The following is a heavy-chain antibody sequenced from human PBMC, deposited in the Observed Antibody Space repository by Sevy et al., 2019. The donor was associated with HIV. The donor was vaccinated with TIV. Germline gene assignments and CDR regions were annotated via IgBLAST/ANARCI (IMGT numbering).Heavy chain of an antibody. CDR1: GFTFSSYG. D-gene: IGHD6-19*01. CDR2: ISYDGSNK. J-gene: IGHJ5*02. Sequence: GVSLRLSCAASGFTFSSYGMHWVRQAPGKGLEWVAVISYDGSNKYYADSVKGRFTISRDNSKNTLYLQMNSLRAEDTAVYYCAKEMQRYSSGWYGWFDPWGQGTLVTVSS. CDR3: AKEMQRYSSGWYGWFDP. V-gene: IGHV3-30*18.